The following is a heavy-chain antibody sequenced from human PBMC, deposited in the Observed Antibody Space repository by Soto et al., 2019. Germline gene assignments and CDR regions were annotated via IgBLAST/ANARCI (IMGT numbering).Heavy chain of an antibody. CDR1: GGYISSYY. CDR3: ARAFGYYHGAA. J-gene: IGHJ6*02. V-gene: IGHV4-59*01. Sequence: QVQLQESGPGLVEPSETLALTCTVSGGYISSYYWSWIRQPPGKGLEWIGYIYYSGTSNYNPSLKSRVTISVDTSKNQNSLKLSSVSDADTAVSYCARAFGYYHGAAWGQGTTVTVSS. CDR2: IYYSGTS. D-gene: IGHD3-10*01.